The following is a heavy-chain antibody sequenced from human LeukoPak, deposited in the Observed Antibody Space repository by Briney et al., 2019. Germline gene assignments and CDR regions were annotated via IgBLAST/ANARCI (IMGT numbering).Heavy chain of an antibody. CDR3: ARRPRLNYFDY. V-gene: IGHV3-48*03. D-gene: IGHD1-14*01. CDR2: ISSSGSTI. Sequence: AGSLRLSSAASAFTFSSNEMNWVSQAPGKGLEWVSYISSSGSTIDYTDSVKGRFTISRDNAKNSLYLQMNSLRAEDTAVYYGARRPRLNYFDYWGQGTLVTVSS. CDR1: AFTFSSNE. J-gene: IGHJ4*02.